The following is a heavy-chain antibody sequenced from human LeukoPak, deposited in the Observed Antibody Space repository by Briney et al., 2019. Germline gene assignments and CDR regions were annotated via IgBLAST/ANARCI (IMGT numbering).Heavy chain of an antibody. J-gene: IGHJ4*02. V-gene: IGHV3-7*04. CDR2: IKQDGSKK. Sequence: GGSLRLSCVASGFPFSSYWMTWVRQSPGKGLEWVANIKQDGSKKSYVDSVKGRFTISRDNAKNSLYLQMNSLRAEDTAIYYCTRVGYIDEGIDYWGQGTLVTVSS. D-gene: IGHD5-24*01. CDR1: GFPFSSYW. CDR3: TRVGYIDEGIDY.